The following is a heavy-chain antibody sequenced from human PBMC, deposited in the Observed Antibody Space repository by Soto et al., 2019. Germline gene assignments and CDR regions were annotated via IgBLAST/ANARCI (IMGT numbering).Heavy chain of an antibody. Sequence: GESLKISCAASGFTFSSYAMSWVRQAPGKGLEWVSAISGSGGSTYYADSVKGRFTISRDNSKNTLYLQMNSLRAEDTAVYYCAIQWELRDYMDVWGKGTTVTVSS. D-gene: IGHD1-26*01. CDR2: ISGSGGST. J-gene: IGHJ6*03. CDR1: GFTFSSYA. V-gene: IGHV3-23*01. CDR3: AIQWELRDYMDV.